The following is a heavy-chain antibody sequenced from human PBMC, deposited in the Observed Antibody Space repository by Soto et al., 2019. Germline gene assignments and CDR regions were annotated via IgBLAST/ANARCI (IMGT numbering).Heavy chain of an antibody. J-gene: IGHJ4*02. CDR1: GDSVSSNSAA. CDR2: TYYRSKWYN. V-gene: IGHV6-1*01. CDR3: ASAHYFDSSGYYYPHFDY. Sequence: SQTLSLTCAISGDSVSSNSAAWKWIRQSPSRGLEWLGRTYYRSKWYNDYAGSVKSRITINPDTSKNQFSLQLNSVTPEDTAVYYCASAHYFDSSGYYYPHFDYWGQGTPVTVSS. D-gene: IGHD3-22*01.